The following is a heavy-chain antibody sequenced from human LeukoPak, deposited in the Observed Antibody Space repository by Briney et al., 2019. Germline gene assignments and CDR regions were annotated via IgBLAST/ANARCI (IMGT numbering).Heavy chain of an antibody. J-gene: IGHJ6*03. CDR2: IYYSGST. Sequence: SETLSLTCTVSGGSISSHYWSWIRQPPGEGLEWIGYIYYSGSTNYNPSLKSRVTISVDTSKNQFSLKLSSVTAADTAVYYCARVPKYSSSWFMYYYYMDVWGKGTTVTVSS. CDR3: ARVPKYSSSWFMYYYYMDV. V-gene: IGHV4-59*11. D-gene: IGHD6-13*01. CDR1: GGSISSHY.